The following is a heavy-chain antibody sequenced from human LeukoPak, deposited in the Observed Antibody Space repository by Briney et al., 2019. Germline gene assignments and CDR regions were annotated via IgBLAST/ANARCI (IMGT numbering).Heavy chain of an antibody. J-gene: IGHJ4*02. CDR3: AKGIVVVPTGGNFDY. CDR1: GFTFSSYA. CDR2: ISGSGGST. D-gene: IGHD2-2*01. Sequence: GGSLRLPCAASGFTFSSYAMHWVRQAPGRGLEWVSAISGSGGSTYYEDSVKGRFTISRDNSKNTLYLQMNSLRAEDTAVYYCAKGIVVVPTGGNFDYWGQGTRVTVSS. V-gene: IGHV3-23*01.